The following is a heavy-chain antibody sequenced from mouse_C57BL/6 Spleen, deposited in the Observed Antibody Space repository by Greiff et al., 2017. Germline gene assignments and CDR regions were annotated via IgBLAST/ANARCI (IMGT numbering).Heavy chain of an antibody. Sequence: EVKLVESGPGLVKPSQSLSLTCSVTGYSITSGYYWNWIRQFPGNKLEWMGYISYDCSNNYNPSLKNPISITRDTSTNQFFLKVQSVTTEDTATYYCAREGGYDGYPWYFDVWGTGTTVTVSS. J-gene: IGHJ1*03. V-gene: IGHV3-6*01. CDR3: AREGGYDGYPWYFDV. CDR1: GYSITSGYY. D-gene: IGHD2-3*01. CDR2: ISYDCSN.